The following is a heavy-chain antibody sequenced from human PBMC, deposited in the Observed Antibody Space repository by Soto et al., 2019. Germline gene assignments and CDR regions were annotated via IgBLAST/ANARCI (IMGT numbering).Heavy chain of an antibody. V-gene: IGHV1-69*02. CDR1: GGTFSSYT. D-gene: IGHD2-15*01. J-gene: IGHJ1*01. Sequence: QVQLVQSGAEVKKPGSSVKVSCKASGGTFSSYTISWVRQAPGQGLEWMGRIIPILGIANYAQKFQGRVTITADKSTSTAYRELGSLRPEATALYYWAEGWAQYCSGGSCSPPPPPEYFQHWGQGTLVTVSS. CDR3: AEGWAQYCSGGSCSPPPPPEYFQH. CDR2: IIPILGIA.